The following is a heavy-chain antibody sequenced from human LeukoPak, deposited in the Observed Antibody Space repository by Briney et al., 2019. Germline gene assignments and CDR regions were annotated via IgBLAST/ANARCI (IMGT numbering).Heavy chain of an antibody. D-gene: IGHD3-22*01. V-gene: IGHV3-7*01. CDR1: GFTFSSYW. Sequence: GGSLRLSCAASGFTFSSYWMSWVRQAPGKGLEWVANIKQDGSEKYYVDSVKGRFTISRDNAKNSLYLQMNSLRAEDTAVYYCARVRVWLLPSEFDYWGQGTLVTVSS. CDR3: ARVRVWLLPSEFDY. J-gene: IGHJ4*02. CDR2: IKQDGSEK.